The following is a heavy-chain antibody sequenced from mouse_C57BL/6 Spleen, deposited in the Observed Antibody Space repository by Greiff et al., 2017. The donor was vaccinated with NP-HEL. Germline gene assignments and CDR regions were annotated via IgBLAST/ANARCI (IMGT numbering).Heavy chain of an antibody. CDR1: GYTFTSYW. J-gene: IGHJ2*01. D-gene: IGHD1-1*01. CDR2: INPRSGYT. Sequence: QVQLKESGAELAKPGASVKLSCKASGYTFTSYWMHWVKQRPGQGLEWIGYINPRSGYTTYNQTFTDKATLTADKSSSPAYLQLSSLTYQDSAVYYCARYYYGSEGNFDYWGQGTTLTVSS. V-gene: IGHV1-7*01. CDR3: ARYYYGSEGNFDY.